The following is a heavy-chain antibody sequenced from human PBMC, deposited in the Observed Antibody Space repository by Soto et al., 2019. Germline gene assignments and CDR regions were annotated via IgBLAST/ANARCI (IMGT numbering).Heavy chain of an antibody. D-gene: IGHD6-25*01. CDR3: ARVWSYSSVGYFDY. CDR2: IYYSGST. V-gene: IGHV4-59*01. CDR1: GGSISSYY. Sequence: SETLSLSCTVSGGSISSYYWSWIRQPPGKGLEWIGYIYYSGSTNYNPSLKSRVTISVDTSKNQFSLKLSSVTAADTAVYYCARVWSYSSVGYFDYWGQGTLVTVSS. J-gene: IGHJ4*02.